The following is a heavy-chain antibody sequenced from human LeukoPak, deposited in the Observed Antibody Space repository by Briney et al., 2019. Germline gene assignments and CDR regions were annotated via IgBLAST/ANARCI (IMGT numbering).Heavy chain of an antibody. J-gene: IGHJ3*02. CDR3: ARPGGCSSTSCQEAFDI. CDR1: GGSITSYY. D-gene: IGHD2-2*01. Sequence: SETLSLTCTVSGGSITSYYWSWIRQPAGKGLEWIGRIYTSGSSNYNPSLKSRVTISVDTSKNQFSLKLSSVTAADTAVYYCARPGGCSSTSCQEAFDIWGQGTMVTVSS. V-gene: IGHV4-4*07. CDR2: IYTSGSS.